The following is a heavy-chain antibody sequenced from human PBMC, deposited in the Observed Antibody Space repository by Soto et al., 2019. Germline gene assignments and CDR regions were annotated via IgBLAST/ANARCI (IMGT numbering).Heavy chain of an antibody. J-gene: IGHJ2*01. CDR2: ISSSSSYI. D-gene: IGHD2-15*01. Sequence: EVQLVESGGGLVKPGGSLRLSCAASGFTFSPYTMNWVRQAPGKGLEWVSSISSSSSYIYYADSVKGRLTISRDNAKNSLYLQINSLRAEDTAVYYCARGSTVVTAWYFDLWGRGTLVTVSS. V-gene: IGHV3-21*01. CDR3: ARGSTVVTAWYFDL. CDR1: GFTFSPYT.